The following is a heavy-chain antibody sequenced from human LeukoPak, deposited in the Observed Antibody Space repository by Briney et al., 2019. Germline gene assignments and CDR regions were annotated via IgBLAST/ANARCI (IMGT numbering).Heavy chain of an antibody. CDR1: GGSISSSSYY. D-gene: IGHD3-3*02. CDR3: ARDSPISASDYFDY. V-gene: IGHV4-39*07. CDR2: IYYSGST. Sequence: SETLSPTCTVSGGSISSSSYYWGWIRQPPGKGLEWIGYIYYSGSTYYNPSLKSRVTISVDTSKNQFSLKLSSVTAADTAVYYCARDSPISASDYFDYWGQGTLVTVSS. J-gene: IGHJ4*02.